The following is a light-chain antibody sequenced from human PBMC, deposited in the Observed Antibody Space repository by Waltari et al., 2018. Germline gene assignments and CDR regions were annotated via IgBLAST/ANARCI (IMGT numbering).Light chain of an antibody. J-gene: IGLJ2*01. Sequence: SYDLTQPPSVSVSPGQTANISCSAEKLGDKYACWYQQKPGQSPLLVIYHENKRPSGFHERFSGSSYGNTATLTIIGTQTVDEADYYCQAWHRFAAFFGGGTKLTVL. CDR1: KLGDKY. V-gene: IGLV3-1*01. CDR3: QAWHRFAAF. CDR2: HEN.